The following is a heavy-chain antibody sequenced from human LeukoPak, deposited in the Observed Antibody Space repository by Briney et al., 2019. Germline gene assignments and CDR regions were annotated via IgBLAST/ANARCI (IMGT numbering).Heavy chain of an antibody. J-gene: IGHJ4*02. D-gene: IGHD4-17*01. CDR2: IKQDGSDK. CDR1: GFTFSSHW. CDR3: ARDNYGDYGY. V-gene: IGHV3-7*01. Sequence: GGSLRLSCAASGFTFSSHWMSWVRQAPGKGLEWVANIKQDGSDKHYADSVKGRFTISRDNAKNSLYLQMNSLRAEDTAVYYCARDNYGDYGYWGQGTLVTVSS.